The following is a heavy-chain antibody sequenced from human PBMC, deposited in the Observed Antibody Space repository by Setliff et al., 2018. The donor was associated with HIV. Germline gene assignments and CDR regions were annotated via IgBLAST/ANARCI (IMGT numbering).Heavy chain of an antibody. V-gene: IGHV3-33*01. CDR2: IWYDGTNK. D-gene: IGHD5-18*01. J-gene: IGHJ4*02. CDR1: GFTFSSYG. CDR3: ARDAPGYSHVLDF. Sequence: PGGSLRLSCAASGFTFSSYGMHWVRQAPGKGLEWVAVIWYDGTNKYYADSVKGRFTISRDNFKNTLFLQMNSLRAEDTAVYYCARDAPGYSHVLDFWGQGTQVTVSS.